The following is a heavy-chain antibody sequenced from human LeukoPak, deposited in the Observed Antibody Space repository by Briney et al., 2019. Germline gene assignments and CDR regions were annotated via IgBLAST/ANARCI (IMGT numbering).Heavy chain of an antibody. Sequence: GGSLRLSCAASGFTFSSYAMSWVRQAPGKGLEWVSAISGSGGSTYYADSVKGRFTISRDNSKNTLYLQMNSLRAEDTAVYYCAKAFYGSGTLQGGYWGQGTLVTVSS. CDR2: ISGSGGST. D-gene: IGHD3-10*01. J-gene: IGHJ4*02. CDR3: AKAFYGSGTLQGGY. V-gene: IGHV3-23*01. CDR1: GFTFSSYA.